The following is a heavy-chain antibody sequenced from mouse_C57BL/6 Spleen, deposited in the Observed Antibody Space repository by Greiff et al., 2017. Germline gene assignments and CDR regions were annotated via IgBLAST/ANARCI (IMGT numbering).Heavy chain of an antibody. Sequence: VQLKQSGAELVKPGASVKLSCTASGFNFKDYYMHWVKQRTEQGLEWIGRIDPEDGDTKYAPKFKGKATITADTSSNTAYLQLSSLTSEDTAVYYCARWGPSRDFDDWGKGTTLTVSS. CDR3: ARWGPSRDFDD. CDR1: GFNFKDYY. CDR2: IDPEDGDT. V-gene: IGHV14-2*01. J-gene: IGHJ2*01.